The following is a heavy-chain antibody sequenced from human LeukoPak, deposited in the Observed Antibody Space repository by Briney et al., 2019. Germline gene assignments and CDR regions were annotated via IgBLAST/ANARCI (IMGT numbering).Heavy chain of an antibody. CDR1: GFTFSRYS. Sequence: PGGSLRLSCAASGFTFSRYSMNWVRQAPGKGLEWVSSISDSSTQLLYAHSVKGRFTVSRDDAKNSLYLQMDGLRAEDTALYYCTREDYFDYWGQGTLVTVSS. CDR3: TREDYFDY. J-gene: IGHJ4*02. V-gene: IGHV3-21*01. CDR2: ISDSSTQL.